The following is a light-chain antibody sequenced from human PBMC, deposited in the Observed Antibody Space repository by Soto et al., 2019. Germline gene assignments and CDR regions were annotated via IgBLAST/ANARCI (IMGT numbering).Light chain of an antibody. CDR2: DAS. J-gene: IGKJ4*01. CDR3: QQYDNLPLT. CDR1: QDISNY. Sequence: DIQMTQSPSSLSASVGDIVTITCQASQDISNYLNWYQQKPGKAPKLLIYDASNLETGVPSRFSGSGSGTDFTFTISSLQPDDIATYYCQQYDNLPLTFGGGTKVESK. V-gene: IGKV1-33*01.